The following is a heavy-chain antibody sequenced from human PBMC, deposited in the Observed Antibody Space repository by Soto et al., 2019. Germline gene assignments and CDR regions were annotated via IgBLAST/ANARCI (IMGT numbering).Heavy chain of an antibody. CDR3: ARFGVQAYGDYGFEV. D-gene: IGHD4-17*01. J-gene: IGHJ3*01. CDR1: GGTFSSYT. V-gene: IGHV1-69*02. CDR2: IIPILGIA. Sequence: ASVKVSCKASGGTFSSYTISWVRQAPGQGLEWMGRIIPILGIANYAQKFQGRVTITADKSTSTAYMELSSLRSEDTAVYYCARFGVQAYGDYGFEVWGQGTMVTVSS.